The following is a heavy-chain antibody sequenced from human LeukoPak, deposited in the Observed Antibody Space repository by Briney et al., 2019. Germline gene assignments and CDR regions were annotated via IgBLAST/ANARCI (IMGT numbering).Heavy chain of an antibody. Sequence: SVKVSCKASGGTFSSYAISWVRQAPGQGLEWMGGIIPIFGTANYAQKFQGRVTITTDESTSTAYMELSSLRSEDTAVYYCARGEAAAGTRYYYYYMDVWGKGTTVTVSS. CDR2: IIPIFGTA. CDR3: ARGEAAAGTRYYYYYMDV. V-gene: IGHV1-69*05. D-gene: IGHD6-13*01. J-gene: IGHJ6*03. CDR1: GGTFSSYA.